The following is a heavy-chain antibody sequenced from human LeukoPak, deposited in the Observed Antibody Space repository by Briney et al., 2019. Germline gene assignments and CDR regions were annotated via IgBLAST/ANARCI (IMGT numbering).Heavy chain of an antibody. J-gene: IGHJ4*02. D-gene: IGHD3-10*01. CDR2: ISNSGSAI. Sequence: GGSLRLSCAASGFIFSDYYMSWIRQAPGKGLEWVSYISNSGSAIYYADSVKGRFTISRDNAKNSLFLQMNSLRAEDTAVYYCARDLYGSGRYQRDYWGQGTLVTVSS. V-gene: IGHV3-11*04. CDR1: GFIFSDYY. CDR3: ARDLYGSGRYQRDY.